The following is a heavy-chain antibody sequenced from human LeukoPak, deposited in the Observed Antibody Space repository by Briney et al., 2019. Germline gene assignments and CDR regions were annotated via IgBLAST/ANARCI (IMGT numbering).Heavy chain of an antibody. V-gene: IGHV3-21*01. CDR3: ARGHYDVLAASYKWTPDY. CDR2: ITSGGDYI. CDR1: GFTFNTFN. Sequence: GGSLRLSCAASGFTFNTFNMNWVRQAPGKGLEWVSSITSGGDYIYYADSVKGRFTTSRDNAKDSLSLQLNSLRVEDAAVYYCARGHYDVLAASYKWTPDYWGQGTLVTVSS. J-gene: IGHJ4*02. D-gene: IGHD3-9*01.